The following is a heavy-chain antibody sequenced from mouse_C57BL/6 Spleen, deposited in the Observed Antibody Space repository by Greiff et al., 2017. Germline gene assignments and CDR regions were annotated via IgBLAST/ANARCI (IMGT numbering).Heavy chain of an antibody. CDR2: IYPRDGST. D-gene: IGHD2-1*01. CDR1: GYTFTDHT. CDR3: ARGDYYGKGYAMDY. Sequence: VKLQESDAELVKPGASVKISCKVSGYTFTDHTIHWMKQRPEQGLEWIGYIYPRDGSTKYNEKFKGKATLTADKSSSTAYMQLNSRTSEDSAVYFCARGDYYGKGYAMDYWGQGTSVTVSS. J-gene: IGHJ4*01. V-gene: IGHV1-78*01.